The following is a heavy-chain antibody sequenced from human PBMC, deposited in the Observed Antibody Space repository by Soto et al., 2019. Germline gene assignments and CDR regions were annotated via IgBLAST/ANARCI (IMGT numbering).Heavy chain of an antibody. V-gene: IGHV3-33*01. CDR2: IWYDGSNK. Sequence: PGGSLRLSCAASGFTFSSYGMHWVRQAPGKGLEWVAVIWYDGSNKYYADSVKGRFTISRDNSKNTLYLQMNSLRAEDTAVYYCARGITANDWFDPWGQGTLVTVSS. CDR3: ARGITANDWFDP. D-gene: IGHD3-16*01. CDR1: GFTFSSYG. J-gene: IGHJ5*02.